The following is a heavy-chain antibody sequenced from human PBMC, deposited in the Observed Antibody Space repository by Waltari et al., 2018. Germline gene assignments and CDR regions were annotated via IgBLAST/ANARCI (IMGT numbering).Heavy chain of an antibody. D-gene: IGHD2-21*02. CDR3: ARGGGGDWEWFDP. J-gene: IGHJ5*02. CDR2: IYYTGST. V-gene: IGHV4-59*01. Sequence: QVQLQESGPSLLKPSETLSLIGTVSGGSISGFYWSWVRQPPGKGLDWIGYIYYTGSTSFNPSLKSRVTMSVDTSKNQFSLKLSSVTAADTAFYYCARGGGGDWEWFDPWGQGTLVTVSS. CDR1: GGSISGFY.